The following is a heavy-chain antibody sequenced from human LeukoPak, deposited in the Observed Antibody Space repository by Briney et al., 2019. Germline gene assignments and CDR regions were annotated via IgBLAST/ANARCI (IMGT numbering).Heavy chain of an antibody. CDR2: IYYSGST. D-gene: IGHD4-17*01. V-gene: IGHV4-59*01. CDR1: GGSISSYY. Sequence: SETLSLTCTVSGGSISSYYWSWIRQPPGKGLEWIGYIYYSGSTNYNPSLKSRVTISVDTSKNQFSLKLSSVTAADTAVYYCARGGGAYNWFDPWGQGTLVTVSS. CDR3: ARGGGAYNWFDP. J-gene: IGHJ5*02.